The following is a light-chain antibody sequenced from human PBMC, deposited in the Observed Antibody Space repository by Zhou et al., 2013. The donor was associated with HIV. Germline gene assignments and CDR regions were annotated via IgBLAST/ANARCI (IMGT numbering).Light chain of an antibody. CDR1: QDISNY. V-gene: IGKV1-33*01. CDR3: QQYNSYLLT. Sequence: DIQMTQSPSSLSASVGDRVTITCQASQDISNYLNWYQQKPGKAPKLLICDASNLETGVPSRFSGSGSGTDYTLTIYSLQPDDFATYYCQQYNSYLLTFGGGTKVEIK. CDR2: DAS. J-gene: IGKJ4*01.